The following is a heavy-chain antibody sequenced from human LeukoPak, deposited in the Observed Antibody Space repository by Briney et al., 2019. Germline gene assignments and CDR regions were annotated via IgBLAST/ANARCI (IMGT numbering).Heavy chain of an antibody. D-gene: IGHD4-17*01. J-gene: IGHJ4*02. CDR2: IYSGGST. CDR3: ARASTVPQYYFDY. CDR1: GFTVSSNY. V-gene: IGHV3-53*01. Sequence: GGSLRLSCAASGFTVSSNYMSWVRQAPGKGLEWVSVIYSGGSTYYADPVKGRFTISRDNSKNTLYLQMNSLRAEDTAVYYCARASTVPQYYFDYWGQGTLVTVSS.